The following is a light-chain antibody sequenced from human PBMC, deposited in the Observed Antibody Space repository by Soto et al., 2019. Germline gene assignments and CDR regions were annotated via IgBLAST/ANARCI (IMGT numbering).Light chain of an antibody. CDR1: QSVISNY. CDR3: QQYANSPFT. Sequence: EIVLTQSPGTLPLSPGERATLSCRASQSVISNYLVWYQQKPGQAPRPLIYGASSRATGIPDRFSGSGYGTDFTLPINRLEPEDFALYYCQQYANSPFTFGQGTKLEIK. V-gene: IGKV3-20*01. CDR2: GAS. J-gene: IGKJ2*01.